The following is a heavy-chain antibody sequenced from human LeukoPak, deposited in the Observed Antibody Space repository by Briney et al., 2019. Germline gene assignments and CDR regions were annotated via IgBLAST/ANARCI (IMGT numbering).Heavy chain of an antibody. CDR2: MNPNSGNT. Sequence: EASVKVSCKASGYTFTGYYMHWVRQAPGQGLEWMGWMNPNSGNTGYAQKFQGRVTMTRNTSISTAYVELSSLRSEDTAVYYCARGTSDSSSDFQHWGQGTLVTVSS. CDR3: ARGTSDSSSDFQH. J-gene: IGHJ1*01. CDR1: GYTFTGYY. V-gene: IGHV1-8*02. D-gene: IGHD6-13*01.